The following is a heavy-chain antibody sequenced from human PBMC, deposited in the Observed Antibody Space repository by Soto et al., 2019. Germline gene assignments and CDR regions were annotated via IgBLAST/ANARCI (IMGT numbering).Heavy chain of an antibody. CDR2: IVVGSGNT. V-gene: IGHV1-58*01. J-gene: IGHJ4*02. CDR3: AADTGRDSSGYYFDY. D-gene: IGHD3-22*01. Sequence: SVKVSGKASGFTFTSSTVQWVRQARGQRLEWIGWIVVGSGNTNYAQKFQERVTITRDMSTSTAYMELSSLTSEDTAVYYCAADTGRDSSGYYFDYWGQGTLVTVSS. CDR1: GFTFTSST.